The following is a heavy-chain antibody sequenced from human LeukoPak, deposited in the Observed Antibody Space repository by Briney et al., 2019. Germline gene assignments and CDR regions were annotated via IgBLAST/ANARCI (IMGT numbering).Heavy chain of an antibody. D-gene: IGHD1-1*01. CDR2: ISGSGGST. J-gene: IGHJ4*02. V-gene: IGHV3-23*01. CDR3: GKDRYGPRGGDYFDY. Sequence: GGSLRLSCAAAGFTFSSYAMSWVRQAPGKGLEWVSAISGSGGSTYYADSVKGRFTISRDNSKNTLYLQMNSLRAGDTAVYYCGKDRYGPRGGDYFDYWGQGTLVTVSS. CDR1: GFTFSSYA.